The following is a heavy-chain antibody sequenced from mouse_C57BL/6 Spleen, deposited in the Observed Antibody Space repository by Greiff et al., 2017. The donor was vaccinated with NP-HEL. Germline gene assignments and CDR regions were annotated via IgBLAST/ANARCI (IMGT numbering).Heavy chain of an antibody. CDR2: IDPSDNYT. D-gene: IGHD2-4*01. J-gene: IGHJ2*01. V-gene: IGHV1-50*01. CDR3: AGGGLRRGGFEY. CDR1: GYTFTSYW. Sequence: VQLQQPGAELVKPGASVKLSCKASGYTFTSYWMQWVKPRPGQGLEWIGEIDPSDNYTNDNQKSKGKATLTVDTSTSTADMQHSSLTSEDSAAYYCAGGGLRRGGFEYWGQGTTLTVSS.